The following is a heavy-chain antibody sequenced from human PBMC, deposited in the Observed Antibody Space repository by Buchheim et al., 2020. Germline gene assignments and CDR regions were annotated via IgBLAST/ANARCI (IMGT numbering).Heavy chain of an antibody. V-gene: IGHV4-39*01. CDR1: GGSISSSSYY. D-gene: IGHD6-13*01. CDR3: ARGYSSSWLATYYYYGMDV. Sequence: QLQLQESGPGLVKPSETLSLTCTVSGGSISSSSYYWGWIRQPPGKGLEWIGSIYYSGSTYYNPSLKSRVTISVATTKNQFSLKLSSVTAADTAVYYCARGYSSSWLATYYYYGMDVWGQGTT. CDR2: IYYSGST. J-gene: IGHJ6*02.